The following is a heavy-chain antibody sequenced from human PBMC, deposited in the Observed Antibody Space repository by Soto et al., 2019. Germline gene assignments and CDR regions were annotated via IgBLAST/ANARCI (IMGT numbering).Heavy chain of an antibody. CDR3: TRAGDSGAWISN. CDR2: MTPSTGET. Sequence: VVSVKVSCKASGYTFTNNGVNWVRQATGRGLEWMGWMTPSTGETGYTEKFQGRLAMTRDTSITTAYMELTSLTSEDTAVYYCTRAGDSGAWISNWGQGPLVTVSS. J-gene: IGHJ4*02. D-gene: IGHD7-27*01. CDR1: GYTFTNNG. V-gene: IGHV1-8*02.